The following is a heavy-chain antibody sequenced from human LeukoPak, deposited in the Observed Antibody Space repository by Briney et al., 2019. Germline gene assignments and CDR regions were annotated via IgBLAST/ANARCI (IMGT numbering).Heavy chain of an antibody. V-gene: IGHV6-1*01. CDR1: GDSVSSNSAA. CDR3: ARITWELRAFDI. J-gene: IGHJ3*02. D-gene: IGHD1-26*01. Sequence: SQTLSLTCAISGDSVSSNSAAWNWIRQSPPRGLAWLGRTYYRSKWYNDYAVSVKSRITINPDTSKNQFSLQLNSVTPEDTAVYYCARITWELRAFDIWGEGTMVTVSS. CDR2: TYYRSKWYN.